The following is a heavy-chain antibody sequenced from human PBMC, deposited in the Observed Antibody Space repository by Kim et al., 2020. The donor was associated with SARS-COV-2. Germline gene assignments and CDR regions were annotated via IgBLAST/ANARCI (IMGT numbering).Heavy chain of an antibody. Sequence: KSRVTISVDTSKNQFSLKLSSVTAADTAVYYCARDYSGSYYDYYYYGMDVWGQGTTVTVSS. J-gene: IGHJ6*02. V-gene: IGHV4-31*02. D-gene: IGHD1-26*01. CDR3: ARDYSGSYYDYYYYGMDV.